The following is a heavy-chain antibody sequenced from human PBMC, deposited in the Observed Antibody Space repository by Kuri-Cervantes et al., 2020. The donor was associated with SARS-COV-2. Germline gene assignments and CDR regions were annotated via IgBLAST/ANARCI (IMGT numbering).Heavy chain of an antibody. CDR2: ISSSSSYI. D-gene: IGHD4-17*01. CDR3: ARVSGDYVIFEYFDH. J-gene: IGHJ4*02. V-gene: IGHV3-21*01. CDR1: GFTFGDYE. Sequence: GESLKISCTASGFTFGDYEMNWVRQAPGKGLEWVSSISSSSSYIYYADSVKGRFTISRDNAQNTVYLQMNSLRAEDTAVYYCARVSGDYVIFEYFDHWGQGILVTVSS.